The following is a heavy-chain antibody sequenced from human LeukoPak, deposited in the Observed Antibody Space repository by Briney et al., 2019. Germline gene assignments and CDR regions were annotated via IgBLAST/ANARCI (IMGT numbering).Heavy chain of an antibody. V-gene: IGHV1-3*01. CDR3: VRRYCSTTSCYDYHYYGMDV. Sequence: PKASVKVSCKASGYTFTSYAMHWVRQAPGQRLEWMGWINADNGNTKYSQKFQGRVTITRDTSASTAYMELSSLRSEDTAVYYCVRRYCSTTSCYDYHYYGMDVWGQGTTVTVSS. J-gene: IGHJ6*02. D-gene: IGHD2-2*01. CDR2: INADNGNT. CDR1: GYTFTSYA.